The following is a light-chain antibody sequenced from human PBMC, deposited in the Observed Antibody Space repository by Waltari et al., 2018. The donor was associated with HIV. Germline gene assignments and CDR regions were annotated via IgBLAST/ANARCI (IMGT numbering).Light chain of an antibody. V-gene: IGKV3-20*01. CDR3: HQYADSPRT. Sequence: EIVLTQSPGTLSLSPGDRATLSCRAGQTVTGSHLAWYQQRPGQAPRLLISETSSRATGIPDRCRGSGSGTDFTLTISRLEPEDFVVYYCHQYADSPRTFGQGTKLEIK. CDR1: QTVTGSH. J-gene: IGKJ2*01. CDR2: ETS.